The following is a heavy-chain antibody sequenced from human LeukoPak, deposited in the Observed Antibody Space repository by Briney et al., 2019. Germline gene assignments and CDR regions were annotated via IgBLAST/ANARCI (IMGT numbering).Heavy chain of an antibody. CDR2: IYYSGST. V-gene: IGHV4-59*08. D-gene: IGHD6-19*01. J-gene: IGHJ4*02. CDR1: GGSISSSY. Sequence: SETLSLTCTVSGGSISSSYWSWIRQPPGKGLEWIGYIYYSGSTNYNPSFKSRVAISVDTSKNQLSLKLSPVTAADTAVYYCATWGIAVAGTFDYWGQGTLVTVSS. CDR3: ATWGIAVAGTFDY.